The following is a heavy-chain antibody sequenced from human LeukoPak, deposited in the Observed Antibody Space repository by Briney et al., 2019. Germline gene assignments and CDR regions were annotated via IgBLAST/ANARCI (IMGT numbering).Heavy chain of an antibody. CDR1: GFTFSSYW. J-gene: IGHJ4*02. CDR2: IKQDGSEK. V-gene: IGHV3-7*01. Sequence: PGGSLRLSCAASGFTFSSYWMSWVRQAPGKGLEWVVNIKQDGSEKYYVDSVKGRFTISRDNAKNSLYLQMNSLRAEDTAVYYCAREIGGYSGYVDYWGQGTLVTVSS. D-gene: IGHD5-12*01. CDR3: AREIGGYSGYVDY.